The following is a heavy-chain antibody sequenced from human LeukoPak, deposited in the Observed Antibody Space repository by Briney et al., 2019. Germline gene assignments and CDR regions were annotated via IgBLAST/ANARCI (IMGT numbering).Heavy chain of an antibody. CDR1: GGTFSSYA. CDR3: AREPSGYYVLDAFDI. V-gene: IGHV1-69*13. J-gene: IGHJ3*02. D-gene: IGHD3-22*01. Sequence: SVKVSCKASGGTFSSYAISWVRQAPGQGLEWMGGIIPIFGTANYAQKFQGRVTITADESTSTAYMELSSLRSEDTAVYYCAREPSGYYVLDAFDIWGQGTMVTVSS. CDR2: IIPIFGTA.